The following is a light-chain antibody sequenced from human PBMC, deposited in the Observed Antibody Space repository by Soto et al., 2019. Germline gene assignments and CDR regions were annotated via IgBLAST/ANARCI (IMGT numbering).Light chain of an antibody. CDR3: QPSYSTPLFT. V-gene: IGKV1-39*01. Sequence: DIQMTQSLSSLSASVGDRVTITCRASQSISSYLNWYQQKPGKAPNLLIYAASTLQSGVPSRFSGSGSGTDFTLTISSLQPEDFATYYCQPSYSTPLFTFGPGTKVDIK. CDR1: QSISSY. CDR2: AAS. J-gene: IGKJ3*01.